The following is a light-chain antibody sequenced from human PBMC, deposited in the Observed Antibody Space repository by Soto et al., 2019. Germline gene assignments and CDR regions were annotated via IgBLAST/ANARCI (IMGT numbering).Light chain of an antibody. Sequence: DIQVTQSPSSLSASVGDRVTIICRASQSVSTRLAWYQQKPGKAPKVLIYDASSWAGGVPSRFTGSGSGTEFTLTINSLQPDDFATYYCKQANSFPWTFGQGTKVDIK. CDR2: DAS. V-gene: IGKV1-5*02. CDR1: QSVSTR. J-gene: IGKJ1*01. CDR3: KQANSFPWT.